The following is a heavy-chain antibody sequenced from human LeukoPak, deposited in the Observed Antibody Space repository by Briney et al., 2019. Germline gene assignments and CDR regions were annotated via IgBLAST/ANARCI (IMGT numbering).Heavy chain of an antibody. CDR1: GYTFTSYY. D-gene: IGHD6-19*01. CDR3: ASYSSGWYYFDY. Sequence: GASVKVSCKASGYTFTSYYMHWVRQAPGQGLEWMGIINPSGGSTSYAQKFQGRVTITADESTSTAYMELSSLRSEDTAVYYCASYSSGWYYFDYWGQGTLVTVSS. V-gene: IGHV1-46*03. CDR2: INPSGGST. J-gene: IGHJ4*02.